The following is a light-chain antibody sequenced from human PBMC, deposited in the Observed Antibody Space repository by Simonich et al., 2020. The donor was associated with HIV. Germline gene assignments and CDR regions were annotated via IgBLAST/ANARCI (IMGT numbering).Light chain of an antibody. Sequence: EIVMTQSPATLSVSPGERATLSCRASQRVSSDLAWYHQEPGQAPRLLIYGASTRATGIPARFRGSGSGTEFTLTISSLQSEDFAVYYCQQYNNWPITFGQGTRLEIK. CDR2: GAS. CDR3: QQYNNWPIT. V-gene: IGKV3-15*01. CDR1: QRVSSD. J-gene: IGKJ5*01.